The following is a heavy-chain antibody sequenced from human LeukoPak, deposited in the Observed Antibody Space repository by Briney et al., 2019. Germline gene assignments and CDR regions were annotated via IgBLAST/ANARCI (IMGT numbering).Heavy chain of an antibody. CDR1: GGSISSYY. CDR3: ARVGMAVTGRQMVGDY. V-gene: IGHV4-4*07. Sequence: SETLSLTCTVSGGSISSYYWSWIRQPAGKGLEWIGRIYTSGSTNYNPSLKSRVTMSVDTSKNQFSLKLSSVTAADTAVYYCARVGMAVTGRQMVGDYWGQGTLVTVSS. D-gene: IGHD6-19*01. J-gene: IGHJ4*02. CDR2: IYTSGST.